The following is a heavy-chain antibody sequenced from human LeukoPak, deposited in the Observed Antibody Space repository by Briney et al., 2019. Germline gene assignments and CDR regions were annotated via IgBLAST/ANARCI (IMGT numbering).Heavy chain of an antibody. D-gene: IGHD6-19*01. J-gene: IGHJ4*02. CDR2: IIPIFGTA. CDR1: GGTLSSYA. CDR3: ARAGRVGGNYFDY. V-gene: IGHV1-69*05. Sequence: SVKVSCKASGGTLSSYAISWVRQAPGPGLEWVGGIIPIFGTANYAQKFQGRVTITTDESTSTAYMELSSLRSEDTAVYYCARAGRVGGNYFDYWGQGTLVTVSS.